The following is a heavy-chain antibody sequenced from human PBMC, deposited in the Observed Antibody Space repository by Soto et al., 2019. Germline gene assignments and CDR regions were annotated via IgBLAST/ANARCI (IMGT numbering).Heavy chain of an antibody. V-gene: IGHV3-21*06. J-gene: IGHJ4*02. Sequence: GSLRLSCAASWFAFTRYIMNWVRQSPGKVLEWVSSISSTTNYIYYGDSMKGRFTISRDNGKNSLYLEIHSLRAEDTAVYYCARESEDLTSNFDYWGQGTLVTVSS. CDR2: ISSTTNYI. CDR1: WFAFTRYI. CDR3: ARESEDLTSNFDY.